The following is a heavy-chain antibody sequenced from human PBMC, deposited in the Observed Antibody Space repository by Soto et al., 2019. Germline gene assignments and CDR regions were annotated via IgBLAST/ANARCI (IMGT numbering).Heavy chain of an antibody. J-gene: IGHJ4*02. CDR1: GFTFSSYG. V-gene: IGHV3-33*01. CDR2: IWYDGSNK. Sequence: QVQLVESGGGVVQPGRSLRLSCAASGFTFSSYGMHWVRQAPGKGLEWAAVIWYDGSNKYYADSVKGRFTISSDSSTNRLYLQMNSLRADDTAVYYCARAVEIDTINQWGYYFDYWGQGTLVTVSS. D-gene: IGHD3-16*01. CDR3: ARAVEIDTINQWGYYFDY.